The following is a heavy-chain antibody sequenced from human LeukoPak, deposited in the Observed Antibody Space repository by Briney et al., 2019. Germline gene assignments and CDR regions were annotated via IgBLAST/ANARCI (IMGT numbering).Heavy chain of an antibody. CDR3: ARTPSIVGYTSRELGHWYFDL. V-gene: IGHV3-21*01. Sequence: GGSLRLSCAASGFTFSSYAMHWVRQAPGKGLEWLSSISGSSSYIYYADSVKGRFTISRDNARNSLYLQMKSLRAEDTAVYYCARTPSIVGYTSRELGHWYFDLWGRGTPVTVSS. CDR2: ISGSSSYI. J-gene: IGHJ2*01. D-gene: IGHD6-13*01. CDR1: GFTFSSYA.